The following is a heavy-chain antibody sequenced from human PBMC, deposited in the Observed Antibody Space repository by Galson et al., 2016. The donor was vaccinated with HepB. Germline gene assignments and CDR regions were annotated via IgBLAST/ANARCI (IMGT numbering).Heavy chain of an antibody. CDR1: GGSISNYY. Sequence: ETLSLTCTVSGGSISNYYWSWVRQPAGKGLEWIGRIYTSGSTNCNPSLKSRVSMSVDMSKNQFSLKLGSVTAADTAVYYCTRTGILTGYYDSRRVNYFDYWGQGTLVTVSS. CDR2: IYTSGST. V-gene: IGHV4-4*07. J-gene: IGHJ4*02. D-gene: IGHD3-9*01. CDR3: TRTGILTGYYDSRRVNYFDY.